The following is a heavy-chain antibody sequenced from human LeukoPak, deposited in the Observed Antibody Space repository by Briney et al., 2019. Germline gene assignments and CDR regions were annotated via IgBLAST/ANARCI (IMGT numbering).Heavy chain of an antibody. J-gene: IGHJ4*02. Sequence: GGSLRLSCAASGFTFSSYGMHWVRQAPGKGLEWVSAISGSGGSTYYADSVKGRFTISRDNSKNTLYLQMNSLRAEDTAVYYCARDVAPTVAGGFDYWGQGTLVTVSS. D-gene: IGHD2-15*01. CDR2: ISGSGGST. CDR3: ARDVAPTVAGGFDY. V-gene: IGHV3-23*01. CDR1: GFTFSSYG.